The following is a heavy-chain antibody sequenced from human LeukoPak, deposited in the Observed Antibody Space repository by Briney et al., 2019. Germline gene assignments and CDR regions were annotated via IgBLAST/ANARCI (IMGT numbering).Heavy chain of an antibody. Sequence: GRSLRLSCAASGFTFSSYGMHWVRQAPGKGLEWVSAISGSGRSTHYADSVKGRFTISRDNSRNTLYLQMNSLRAEDTAVYYCAKDPRSLTGTTFFDYWGQGTLVIVSS. CDR2: ISGSGRST. V-gene: IGHV3-23*01. J-gene: IGHJ4*02. CDR1: GFTFSSYG. CDR3: AKDPRSLTGTTFFDY. D-gene: IGHD1-20*01.